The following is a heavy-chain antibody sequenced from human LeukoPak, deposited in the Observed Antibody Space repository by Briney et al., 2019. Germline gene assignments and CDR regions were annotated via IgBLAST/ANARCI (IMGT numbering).Heavy chain of an antibody. Sequence: PSETLSLTCAVSGGSISSGGYSWSWIRQPPGQGLEWIGYIYHSGSTYYNPSLKSRVTISVDRSKNQFSLKLSSVTAADTAVYYCAGVAYYYDSSGYNYYFDYWGQGTLVTVSS. CDR1: GGSISSGGYS. CDR2: IYHSGST. J-gene: IGHJ4*02. D-gene: IGHD3-22*01. V-gene: IGHV4-30-2*01. CDR3: AGVAYYYDSSGYNYYFDY.